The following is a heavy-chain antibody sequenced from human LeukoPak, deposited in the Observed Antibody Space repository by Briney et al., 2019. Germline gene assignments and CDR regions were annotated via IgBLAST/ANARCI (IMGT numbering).Heavy chain of an antibody. J-gene: IGHJ4*02. CDR3: ARHLLWFGELSGGFDY. CDR2: ISSSGGST. D-gene: IGHD3-10*01. CDR1: RFTFSSYG. Sequence: GGTLRLSCAASRFTFSSYGMSWVRQAPGKGLEWVSGISSSGGSTYYADSVKGRFTISRDNSRNTLYLQMNSLRAEDTAVYYCARHLLWFGELSGGFDYWGQGTLVTVSS. V-gene: IGHV3-23*01.